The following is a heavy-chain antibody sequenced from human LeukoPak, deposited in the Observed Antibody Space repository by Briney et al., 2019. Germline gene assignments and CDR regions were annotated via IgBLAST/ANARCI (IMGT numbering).Heavy chain of an antibody. Sequence: GSLLLSCAASGFTFDDYGMSWVRQAPGKGLEWVSGINWNGGSTGYADSVKGRFTISRDNSKNTVYLLMNSLRTEDTAVYYCGRSRRINASLYYYMDVWGKGTTVTVSS. D-gene: IGHD2-15*01. CDR3: GRSRRINASLYYYMDV. CDR1: GFTFDDYG. J-gene: IGHJ6*03. V-gene: IGHV3-20*04. CDR2: INWNGGST.